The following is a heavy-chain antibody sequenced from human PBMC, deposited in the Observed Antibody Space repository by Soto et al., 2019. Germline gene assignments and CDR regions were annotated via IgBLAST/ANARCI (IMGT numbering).Heavy chain of an antibody. J-gene: IGHJ4*02. V-gene: IGHV3-23*01. CDR1: GFTFSSYA. CDR3: AKERSPIVGATLSYFDY. Sequence: EVQLLESGGGLVQPGGSLRLSCAASGFTFSSYAMSWVRQAPGKGLEWVSAISGSGGSTYYADSVKGRFTISRDNSKNTLYLQMNSLRAEDTAVYYCAKERSPIVGATLSYFDYWGQGTLVTVSS. D-gene: IGHD1-26*01. CDR2: ISGSGGST.